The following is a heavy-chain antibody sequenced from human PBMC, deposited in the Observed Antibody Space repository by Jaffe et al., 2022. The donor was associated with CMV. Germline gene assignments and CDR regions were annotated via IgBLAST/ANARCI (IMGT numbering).Heavy chain of an antibody. J-gene: IGHJ6*03. CDR1: GYSFTSYW. CDR3: ASFDYYYYYMDV. Sequence: EVQLVQSGAEVKKPGESLRISCKGSGYSFTSYWISWVRQMPGKGLEWMGRIDPSDSYTNYSPSFQGHVTISADKSISTAYLQWSSLKASDTAMYYCASFDYYYYYMDVWGKGTTVTVSS. CDR2: IDPSDSYT. V-gene: IGHV5-10-1*03. D-gene: IGHD3-3*01.